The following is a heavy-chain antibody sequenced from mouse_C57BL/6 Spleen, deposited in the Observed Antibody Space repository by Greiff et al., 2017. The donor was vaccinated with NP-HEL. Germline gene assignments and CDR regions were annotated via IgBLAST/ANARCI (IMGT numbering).Heavy chain of an antibody. Sequence: DVQLVESGGGLVKPGGSLKLSCAASGFTFSDYGMHWVRQAPEKGLEWVAYISSGSSTIYYADTVKGRFTISRDNAKNTLFLQMTSLRSEDTAMYYCARKDLSTGSSSLFDYWGQGTTLTVSS. J-gene: IGHJ2*01. CDR2: ISSGSSTI. CDR1: GFTFSDYG. D-gene: IGHD1-1*01. CDR3: ARKDLSTGSSSLFDY. V-gene: IGHV5-17*01.